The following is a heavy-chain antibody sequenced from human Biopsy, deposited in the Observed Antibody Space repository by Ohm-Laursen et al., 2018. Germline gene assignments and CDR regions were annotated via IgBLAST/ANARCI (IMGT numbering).Heavy chain of an antibody. CDR1: GYNFTGYY. J-gene: IGHJ4*02. D-gene: IGHD1-26*01. CDR2: ISVYNGNT. V-gene: IGHV1-18*04. Sequence: GSSVKVSCKTSGYNFTGYYIHWVRQAPGQGLERMGWISVYNGNTDYPHKFQGRVTMTTDTSTSTAYMELRSLTSDDTAIYYCARDVVGRGASFFDFWGQGTSVTVSS. CDR3: ARDVVGRGASFFDF.